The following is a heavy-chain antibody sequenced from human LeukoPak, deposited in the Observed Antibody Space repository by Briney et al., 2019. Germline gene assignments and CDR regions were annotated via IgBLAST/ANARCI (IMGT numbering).Heavy chain of an antibody. J-gene: IGHJ4*02. CDR1: GFTFSSYS. D-gene: IGHD3-22*01. Sequence: GGSLRLSCAASGFTFSSYSMNWVRQAPGKGLEWVSSISSSSSYIYYADSVMGRFNISRDNAKNSLYLQMNSLRAEDTAVYYCARRVTHYYDSSGLFDYWGQGTLVTVSS. CDR3: ARRVTHYYDSSGLFDY. CDR2: ISSSSSYI. V-gene: IGHV3-21*01.